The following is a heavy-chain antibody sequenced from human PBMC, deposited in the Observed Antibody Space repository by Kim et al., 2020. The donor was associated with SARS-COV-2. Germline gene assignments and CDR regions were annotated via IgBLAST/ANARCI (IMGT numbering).Heavy chain of an antibody. V-gene: IGHV3-23*01. CDR1: GFTFSSYA. D-gene: IGHD6-13*01. CDR3: AKNPHSSTWYDSPNWFDP. CDR2: ISGNDGNT. Sequence: GGSLRLSCAASGFTFSSYAMSWVRQAPGKGLEWVSVISGNDGNTFYADSVKGRFTISRDNSKNTLYLQMNSLRAEDTAIYYCAKNPHSSTWYDSPNWFDPWGQGTLVTVSS. J-gene: IGHJ5*02.